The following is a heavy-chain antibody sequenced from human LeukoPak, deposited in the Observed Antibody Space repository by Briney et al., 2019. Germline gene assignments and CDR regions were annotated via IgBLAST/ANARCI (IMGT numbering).Heavy chain of an antibody. D-gene: IGHD4-11*01. V-gene: IGHV1-18*01. Sequence: ASVKVSCKASGYTFTSYGISWVRQAPGQGLEWMGWTSAYNGNTNYAQKLQGRVTMTTDTSTSTAYMELRSLRSDDTAVYYCARVGRNDYSNNRDWFDPWGQGTLVTVSS. CDR1: GYTFTSYG. CDR3: ARVGRNDYSNNRDWFDP. J-gene: IGHJ5*02. CDR2: TSAYNGNT.